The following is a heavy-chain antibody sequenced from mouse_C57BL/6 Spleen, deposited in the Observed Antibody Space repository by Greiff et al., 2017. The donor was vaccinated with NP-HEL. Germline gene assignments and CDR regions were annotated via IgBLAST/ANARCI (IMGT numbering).Heavy chain of an antibody. CDR3: ARFPYYSLGFDV. CDR1: CYAFSSYW. Sequence: VQLQQSGAELVKPGASVKISCKASCYAFSSYWMNWVKQRPGKGLEWIGQIYPGDGDTNYNGKFKGKATLTADKSSSTAYMQLSSLTSEDSAVYFCARFPYYSLGFDVWGTGTTVTVSS. V-gene: IGHV1-80*01. CDR2: IYPGDGDT. D-gene: IGHD1-1*01. J-gene: IGHJ1*03.